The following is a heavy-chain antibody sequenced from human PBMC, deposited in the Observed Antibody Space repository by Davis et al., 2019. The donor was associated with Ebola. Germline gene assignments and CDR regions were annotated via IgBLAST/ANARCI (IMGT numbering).Heavy chain of an antibody. Sequence: SETLSLTCTVSGGSISSYYWSWIRQPPGKGLEWIGYIYYSGSTNYNPSLKSRVTISVDTSKNQFSLKLSSVTAADTAVYYCARREYYYDSSGYYPGAFDIWGQGTMVTVSS. V-gene: IGHV4-59*08. J-gene: IGHJ3*02. CDR2: IYYSGST. CDR3: ARREYYYDSSGYYPGAFDI. D-gene: IGHD3-22*01. CDR1: GGSISSYY.